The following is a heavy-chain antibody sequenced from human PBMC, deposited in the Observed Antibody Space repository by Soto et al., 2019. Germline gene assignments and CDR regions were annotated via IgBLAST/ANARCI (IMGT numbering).Heavy chain of an antibody. CDR2: MCHSGTT. D-gene: IGHD5-12*01. CDR3: EKDRYGGYIFDS. Sequence: QVQLQESGPGLVTPSQTLSLTCNVSGGSISSGGYYWSWIRQHPGQGLEWIGYMCHSGTTYYNPSLKGRVSISVDTSKNQFALKLTSVTAADTAVYYCEKDRYGGYIFDSWGQGTLVTVSS. J-gene: IGHJ5*01. CDR1: GGSISSGGYY. V-gene: IGHV4-31*03.